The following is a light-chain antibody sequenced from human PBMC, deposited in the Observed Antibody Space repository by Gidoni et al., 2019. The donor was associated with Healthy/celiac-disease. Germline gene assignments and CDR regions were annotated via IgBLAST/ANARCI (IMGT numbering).Light chain of an antibody. Sequence: EIVLTQSPDTLSLSPGERATLSCRASQSVSSYLAWYQQKPGQAPRLLIYDASNRATGIPARFSGSGSGTDFTLTISSLEPEDFAVYYCQQRSNQLTFGGGTKVEIK. V-gene: IGKV3-11*01. J-gene: IGKJ4*01. CDR3: QQRSNQLT. CDR2: DAS. CDR1: QSVSSY.